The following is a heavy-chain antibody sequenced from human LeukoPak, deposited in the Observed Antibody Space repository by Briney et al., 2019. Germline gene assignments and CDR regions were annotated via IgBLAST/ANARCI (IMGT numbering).Heavy chain of an antibody. CDR3: ATAPQTYRYLGY. J-gene: IGHJ4*02. V-gene: IGHV3-11*04. CDR1: GFTFSDYY. CDR2: ISSSGNTI. D-gene: IGHD3-16*02. Sequence: GSLRLSCAASGFTFSDYYMNWIRQAPGEGLEWVSYISSSGNTIYYADSVKGRFTISRDNGKNSLYLQMNSLRAEDTALYYCATAPQTYRYLGYWGQGTLVTVSS.